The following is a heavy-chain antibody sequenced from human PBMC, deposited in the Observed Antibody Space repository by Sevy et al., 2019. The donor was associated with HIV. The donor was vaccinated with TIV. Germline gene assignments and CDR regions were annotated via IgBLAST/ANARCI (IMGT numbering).Heavy chain of an antibody. Sequence: SETLSLTCTVSGGSISSYYWSWVRQPPGKGLEWIGHIYYSGSTNYNPSLKSRVTISVDTSKNQFSLKLSSVTAADTAVYYCASMAGDRIAAAGTLGWAGWASYYYYYMDVWGKRTTVTVSS. CDR3: ASMAGDRIAAAGTLGWAGWASYYYYYMDV. CDR1: GGSISSYY. J-gene: IGHJ6*03. V-gene: IGHV4-59*01. CDR2: IYYSGST. D-gene: IGHD6-13*01.